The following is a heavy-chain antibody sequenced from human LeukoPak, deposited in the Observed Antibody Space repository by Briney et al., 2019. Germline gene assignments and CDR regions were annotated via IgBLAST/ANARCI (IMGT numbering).Heavy chain of an antibody. CDR3: ARGGSYSSSHRGVDY. D-gene: IGHD6-13*01. CDR1: GGSISSSSYY. Sequence: SETLSLTCTVSGGSISSSSYYWGWIRPPPGKVLEWTGSIYYSGSNYYNPSLKSRVTISVDTSKNQFSLKLSSVTAADTAVYYCARGGSYSSSHRGVDYWGQGTLVTVSS. CDR2: IYYSGSN. V-gene: IGHV4-39*01. J-gene: IGHJ4*02.